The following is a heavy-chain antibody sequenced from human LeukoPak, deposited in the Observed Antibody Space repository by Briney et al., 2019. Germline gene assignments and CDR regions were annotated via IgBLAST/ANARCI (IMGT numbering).Heavy chain of an antibody. CDR3: ARGITAVDSIFGDHYFDY. J-gene: IGHJ4*02. CDR1: GGSISSSSYY. Sequence: SETLSLTCTVSGGSISSSSYYWGWIRQPPGKGLEWIGSIYYSGSTYYDPSLKSRVTISVDTSKNQFSLKLSSVTAADTAVYYCARGITAVDSIFGDHYFDYWGQGTLVTVSS. V-gene: IGHV4-39*07. D-gene: IGHD3-10*02. CDR2: IYYSGST.